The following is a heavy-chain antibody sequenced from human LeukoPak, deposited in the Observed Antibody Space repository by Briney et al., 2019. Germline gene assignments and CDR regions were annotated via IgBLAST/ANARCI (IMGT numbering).Heavy chain of an antibody. V-gene: IGHV4-39*01. D-gene: IGHD3-16*01. CDR2: IYYSGST. J-gene: IGHJ6*03. CDR1: GGSISSGTYY. CDR3: ARYLGYYYYYMDV. Sequence: SETLSLTCIVSGGSISSGTYYWGWIRQPPGKGLEWIGNIYYSGSTYYNPSFKSRVTMSIDTSNNQFSLKLSSVTAADTAVYYCARYLGYYYYYMDVWGKGTTVTVSS.